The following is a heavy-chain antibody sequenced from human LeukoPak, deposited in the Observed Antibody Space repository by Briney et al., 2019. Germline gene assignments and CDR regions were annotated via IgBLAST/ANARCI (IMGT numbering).Heavy chain of an antibody. Sequence: ASVKVSCKASGYTVTSYGVSWGRQSPGHGLEWMGWISAYNVNTNYAQKLQGRVTMTTDTSTTTAYMELRSVRSDATAVYYCARDLGIAAAGTPDYWGQGTLVTVSS. D-gene: IGHD6-13*01. CDR1: GYTVTSYG. CDR3: ARDLGIAAAGTPDY. V-gene: IGHV1-18*01. CDR2: ISAYNVNT. J-gene: IGHJ4*02.